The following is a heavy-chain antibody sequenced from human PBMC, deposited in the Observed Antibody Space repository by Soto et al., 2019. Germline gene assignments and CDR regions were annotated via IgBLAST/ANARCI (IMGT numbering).Heavy chain of an antibody. D-gene: IGHD7-27*01. V-gene: IGHV3-72*01. Sequence: GGSLRLSCAASGFTLSDHYMDWVRQAPGKGLEWVGRTRNKANSYTTEYAASVKGRFTISRDDSKNSLYVQMNSLKTEDTAVHYCARGAGELQKLGGYYYGLDVWGLGTTVTVSS. CDR1: GFTLSDHY. J-gene: IGHJ6*02. CDR2: TRNKANSYTT. CDR3: ARGAGELQKLGGYYYGLDV.